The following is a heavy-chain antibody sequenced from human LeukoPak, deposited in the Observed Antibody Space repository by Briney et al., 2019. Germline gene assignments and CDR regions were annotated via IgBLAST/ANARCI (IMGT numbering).Heavy chain of an antibody. D-gene: IGHD1-26*01. CDR3: ARVGGSYPEYFQH. Sequence: PGGSLRLSCAASGFTFSSYSMNWVRQAPGKGLEWVSSISSSSSYIYYADSVKGRFTISGDNAKNSLYLQMNSLRAEDTAVYYCARVGGSYPEYFQHWGQGTLVTVSS. CDR2: ISSSSSYI. V-gene: IGHV3-21*01. CDR1: GFTFSSYS. J-gene: IGHJ1*01.